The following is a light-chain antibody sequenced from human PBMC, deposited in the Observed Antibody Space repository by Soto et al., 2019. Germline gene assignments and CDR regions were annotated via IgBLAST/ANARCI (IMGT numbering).Light chain of an antibody. CDR1: NSDVGGYDR. CDR3: ISYIPSTTTHWV. Sequence: QSALTQPVSVSGSPGQSITISCTGTNSDVGGYDRVSWYQHHQGKAPKLLIFEVYNRPSGISDRFSGSKSGDTASLTISGLQAEDEADYYCISYIPSTTTHWVFGGGTKVTVL. V-gene: IGLV2-14*01. CDR2: EVY. J-gene: IGLJ3*02.